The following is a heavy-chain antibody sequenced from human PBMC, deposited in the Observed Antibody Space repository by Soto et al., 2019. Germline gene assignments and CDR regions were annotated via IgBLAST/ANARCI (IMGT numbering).Heavy chain of an antibody. V-gene: IGHV3-48*02. CDR3: AREGSGRLLDP. CDR2: ISTESRSV. CDR1: GFPFSDYS. Sequence: GGSLRLSCAASGFPFSDYSWDWVRQAPGKGPEWISHISTESRSVNYAESVKGRFTISRDDAKNSLFLQMNSLNDDDTAIYYCAREGSGRLLDPWGQGTPVTVSS. J-gene: IGHJ5*02. D-gene: IGHD1-26*01.